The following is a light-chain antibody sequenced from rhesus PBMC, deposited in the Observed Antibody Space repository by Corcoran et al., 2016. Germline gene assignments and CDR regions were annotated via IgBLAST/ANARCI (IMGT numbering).Light chain of an antibody. Sequence: EIVLTQSPTSMAVSQGERVTISCTASSSVSSSYLHWYHQKPGFPPRLFVYRTSILASGVPARFSGSGSGTAYTLTISSMETEDAANYYCQQGNSIPWTFGQGTKVEIK. V-gene: IGKV3-35*01. CDR3: QQGNSIPWT. J-gene: IGKJ1*01. CDR1: SSVSSSY. CDR2: RTS.